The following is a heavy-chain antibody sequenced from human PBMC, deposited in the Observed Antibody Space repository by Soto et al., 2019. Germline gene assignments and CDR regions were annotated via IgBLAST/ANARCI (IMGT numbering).Heavy chain of an antibody. CDR1: GDSISTYY. CDR2: VHYTGST. J-gene: IGHJ4*02. CDR3: ARVRSSGTFDY. Sequence: SETLSLTCSVSGDSISTYYWSWIWQPPGKGLEWIGYVHYTGSTNYNPSLRSRLTISVDTSKNQFSLKVSSVTAADTAVYYCARVRSSGTFDYWGQGTLVTVSS. V-gene: IGHV4-59*01. D-gene: IGHD6-25*01.